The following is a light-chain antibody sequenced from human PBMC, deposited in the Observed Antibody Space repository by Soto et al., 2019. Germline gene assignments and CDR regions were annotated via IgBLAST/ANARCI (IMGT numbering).Light chain of an antibody. V-gene: IGKV3-20*01. CDR1: QSVSSSY. Sequence: EIVLTQSPGTLSLSPGERATLSCRVSQSVSSSYLAWYHQKPGQAPRLLIYGASSRATGIPDRFSGSGSGTDFTLTISRLEPEAFAVYYCQQYGSSPPYTFGQGTKLEIK. CDR3: QQYGSSPPYT. CDR2: GAS. J-gene: IGKJ2*01.